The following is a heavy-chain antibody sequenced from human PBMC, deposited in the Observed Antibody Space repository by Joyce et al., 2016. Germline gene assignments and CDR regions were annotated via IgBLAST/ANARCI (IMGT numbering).Heavy chain of an antibody. CDR1: GFTFSSYW. CDR2: IRQDGSEK. V-gene: IGHV3-7*03. Sequence: EVQLVESGGGLVQPGGSLRLSCVASGFTFSSYWMTWVRQARGKGLEWVANIRQDGSEKNYVDSVKGRFIITRDNAKNSLYLQMDSLRAEDTAVYYCARRYCTISRCYDRSNDVFDVWGQGTVVTVSS. J-gene: IGHJ3*01. D-gene: IGHD2-2*01. CDR3: ARRYCTISRCYDRSNDVFDV.